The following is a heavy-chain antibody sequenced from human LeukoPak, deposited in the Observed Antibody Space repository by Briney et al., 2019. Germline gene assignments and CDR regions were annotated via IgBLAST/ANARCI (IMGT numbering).Heavy chain of an antibody. CDR1: GGTFSSYA. J-gene: IGHJ6*03. V-gene: IGHV1-69*05. CDR3: ARAPRWGYYYYYMDV. CDR2: IIPIFGTA. Sequence: GASVKVSCKASGGTFSSYAISWVRQAPGQGLEWMGGIIPIFGTANYAQKFQGRVTITTDESTSTAYMELSSLRSEDTAVYYCARAPRWGYYYYYMDVWGKGTTVTVSS. D-gene: IGHD5-24*01.